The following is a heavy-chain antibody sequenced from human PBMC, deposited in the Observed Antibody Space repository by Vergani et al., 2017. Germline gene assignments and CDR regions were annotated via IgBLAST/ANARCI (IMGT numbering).Heavy chain of an antibody. D-gene: IGHD3-3*01. J-gene: IGHJ4*02. V-gene: IGHV3-7*01. Sequence: EVQLVESGGGLVQPGGSLRLSCAASGFTFSSYWMSWVRQAPGKGLEWVANIKQDGSEKYYVDSVKGRFTISSDNAKNSLYLQMNSLRAEDTAVYYCARQALRVIISQYDYWGQGTLVTVSS. CDR1: GFTFSSYW. CDR3: ARQALRVIISQYDY. CDR2: IKQDGSEK.